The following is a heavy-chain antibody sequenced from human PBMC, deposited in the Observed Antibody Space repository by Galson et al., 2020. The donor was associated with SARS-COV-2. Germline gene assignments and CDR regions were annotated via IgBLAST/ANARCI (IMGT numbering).Heavy chain of an antibody. CDR2: INGDGSMT. D-gene: IGHD5-18*01. Sequence: GESLKISCAASGFTFSYYWIHWVRQAPGEGLEWVSRINGDGSMTFYADSVKGRFTISRDNAKNTLYLQMNSLRAEDTAVYYCARDFDTPPRENWGQGTLVTVSS. CDR3: ARDFDTPPREN. CDR1: GFTFSYYW. J-gene: IGHJ4*02. V-gene: IGHV3-74*01.